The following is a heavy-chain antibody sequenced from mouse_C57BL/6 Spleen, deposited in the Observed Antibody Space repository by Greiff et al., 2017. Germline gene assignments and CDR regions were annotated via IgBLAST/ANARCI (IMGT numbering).Heavy chain of an antibody. CDR1: GYTFTSYW. Sequence: VQLQQPGAELVKPGASVKLSCKASGYTFTSYWMHWVKQRPGRGLEWIGRIDPNSGGTKYNEKFKSKATLTVDKPSSTAYMQLSSLTSEDSAVYYCARCPPFYYYGSSYGAMDYWGQGTSVTVSS. J-gene: IGHJ4*01. CDR2: IDPNSGGT. D-gene: IGHD1-1*01. CDR3: ARCPPFYYYGSSYGAMDY. V-gene: IGHV1-72*01.